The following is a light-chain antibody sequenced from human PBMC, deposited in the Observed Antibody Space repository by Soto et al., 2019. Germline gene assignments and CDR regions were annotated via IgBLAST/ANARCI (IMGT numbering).Light chain of an antibody. CDR3: HVWDSDTNHVV. V-gene: IGLV3-21*01. J-gene: IGLJ2*01. Sequence: SYELTQPPSVSVAPGMTARITWGGNDIGSKSVHWYQQKPGQAPVLVIYYEIDRPSGIPERFSGSNSGNTATLTITRVEAGDEADYYCHVWDSDTNHVVFGGGTKVTVL. CDR1: DIGSKS. CDR2: YEI.